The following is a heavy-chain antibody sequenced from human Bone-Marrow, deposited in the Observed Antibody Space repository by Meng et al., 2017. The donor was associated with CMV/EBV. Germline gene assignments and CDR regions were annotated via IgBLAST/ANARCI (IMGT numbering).Heavy chain of an antibody. Sequence: ASVKVSCKASGYTFTGYYMHWVRQAPGQGLEWMGWINPNSGGTNYAQKFQGRVTMTMDTSISTAYMEVSRLRADDTAGYYCARWWVNDYYFYGMDVWGQGTTVTVSS. J-gene: IGHJ6*02. V-gene: IGHV1-2*02. CDR2: INPNSGGT. CDR1: GYTFTGYY. CDR3: ARWWVNDYYFYGMDV. D-gene: IGHD2-15*01.